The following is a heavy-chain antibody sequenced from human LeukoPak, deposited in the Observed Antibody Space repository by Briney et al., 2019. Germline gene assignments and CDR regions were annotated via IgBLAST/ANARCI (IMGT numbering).Heavy chain of an antibody. CDR2: ISYDGSNK. CDR3: AKDLFTVYYDSSSYVY. V-gene: IGHV3-30*18. D-gene: IGHD3-22*01. Sequence: GGSLRLSCAASGFTFSSYGMHWVRQAPGKGLEWVAVISYDGSNKYYADSVKGRFTISRDNSKNTLCLQMNSLRAEDTAVYYCAKDLFTVYYDSSSYVYWGQGTLVTVSS. CDR1: GFTFSSYG. J-gene: IGHJ4*02.